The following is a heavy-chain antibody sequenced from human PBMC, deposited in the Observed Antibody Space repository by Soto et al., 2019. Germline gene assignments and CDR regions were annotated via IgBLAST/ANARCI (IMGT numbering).Heavy chain of an antibody. V-gene: IGHV3-23*04. J-gene: IGHJ5*02. CDR2: ISGRGGNT. Sequence: EVQLVESGGGLVQPGGSLRLSCAASGFTFTNYAMTWVRQAPGKGLEWVSGISGRGGNTYYANLVEGGFTNSRDNYKNTLYLQVNSLRVEDTALNYCVRENCLYCDNTSCFFVAWGQGNLVTVPS. D-gene: IGHD2-2*01. CDR3: VRENCLYCDNTSCFFVA. CDR1: GFTFTNYA.